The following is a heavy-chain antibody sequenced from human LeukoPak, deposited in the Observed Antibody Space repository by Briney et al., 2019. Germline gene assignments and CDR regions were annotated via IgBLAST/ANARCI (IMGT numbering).Heavy chain of an antibody. D-gene: IGHD3-10*01. CDR1: GFTFSTYW. J-gene: IGHJ6*02. V-gene: IGHV3-7*03. CDR3: ARKTSGSWFGELVYYYYGMDV. CDR2: IKQDGSHK. Sequence: PGGSLRLSCAASGFTFSTYWMYWVRQAPGKGLEWVANIKQDGSHKYYVDSVKGRFTISRDNAKNSLYLQMNSLRAEDTAVYYCARKTSGSWFGELVYYYYGMDVWGQGTTVTVSS.